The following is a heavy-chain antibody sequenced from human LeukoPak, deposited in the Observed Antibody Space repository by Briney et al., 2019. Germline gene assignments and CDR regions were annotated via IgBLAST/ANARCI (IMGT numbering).Heavy chain of an antibody. J-gene: IGHJ3*02. CDR3: ARRGIGGAFDI. CDR1: GYTFTSYG. D-gene: IGHD3-10*01. Sequence: GASVKVSCKASGYTFTSYGISWVRQAPGQGLEWMGWINPNSGGTKYAEKSQGRVTMTRDTSISTAYMELSRLRSDDTAVYYCARRGIGGAFDIWGQGTMVTVSS. CDR2: INPNSGGT. V-gene: IGHV1-2*02.